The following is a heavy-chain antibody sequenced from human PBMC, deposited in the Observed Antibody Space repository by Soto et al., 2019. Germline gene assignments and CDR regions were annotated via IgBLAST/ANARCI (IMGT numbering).Heavy chain of an antibody. CDR1: GGSISSYY. J-gene: IGHJ4*02. V-gene: IGHV4-59*08. CDR2: IYHSGST. CDR3: ARRYGGAVDY. D-gene: IGHD3-10*01. Sequence: QVQLQESGPGLVKPSETLSLTCTVSGGSISSYYWSWIRQPPGKGLEWIGYIYHSGSTNYNPSLKSRVTLSVDTSKNQFSLKLSSVTVADTAVYYCARRYGGAVDYWGQGTLVTVSS.